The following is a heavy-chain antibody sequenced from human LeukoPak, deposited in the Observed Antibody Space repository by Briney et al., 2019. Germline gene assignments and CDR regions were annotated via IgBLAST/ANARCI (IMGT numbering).Heavy chain of an antibody. J-gene: IGHJ6*03. CDR2: VYYNDYT. V-gene: IGHV4-59*01. Sequence: PSETLSLTCTVSGGPLSHFYWSWVRQPPGKALEWIGYVYYNDYTTYNSSLNSRVTISKDPSKNQFSLNLTSVTAADTAVYYCARGGRFYFGSGTDYYFMDVWGIGTTVTVSS. CDR1: GGPLSHFY. D-gene: IGHD3-10*01. CDR3: ARGGRFYFGSGTDYYFMDV.